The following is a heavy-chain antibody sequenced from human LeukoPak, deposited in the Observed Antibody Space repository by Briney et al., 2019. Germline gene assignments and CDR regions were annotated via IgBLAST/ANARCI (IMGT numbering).Heavy chain of an antibody. J-gene: IGHJ4*02. CDR3: ASNSYGFCFDY. V-gene: IGHV4-4*07. CDR2: IYTSGST. Sequence: PSETLSLTCTVSGGSIFGYYWNWIRQPAGKGLEWIGRIYTSGSTNYNPSLKSRVTISVDTSKNQFSLKLSSVTAADTAVYYCASNSYGFCFDYWGQGTLVTVSS. D-gene: IGHD5-18*01. CDR1: GGSIFGYY.